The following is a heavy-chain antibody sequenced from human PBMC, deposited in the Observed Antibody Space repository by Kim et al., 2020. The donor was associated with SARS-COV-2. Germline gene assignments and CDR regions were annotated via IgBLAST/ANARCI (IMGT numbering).Heavy chain of an antibody. V-gene: IGHV3-30*18. CDR2: ISHDAKST. D-gene: IGHD3-22*01. CDR1: GLIFRSCG. Sequence: GGSLRLSCATSGLIFRSCGMHWVRQAPGKGLEWVAVISHDAKSTFYADSVKGRFTISRDNAKRTLSLQMNSLREDDTAVYYCAKDGKPMIEMIIDHYYGMDVWGQGTTVTVSS. CDR3: AKDGKPMIEMIIDHYYGMDV. J-gene: IGHJ6*02.